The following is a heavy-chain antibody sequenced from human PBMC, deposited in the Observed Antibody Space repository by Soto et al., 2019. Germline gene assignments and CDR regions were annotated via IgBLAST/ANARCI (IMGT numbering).Heavy chain of an antibody. D-gene: IGHD3-10*01. CDR2: INHSGST. CDR3: ARGLGAYYYYYGMDV. V-gene: IGHV4-34*01. CDR1: GGSFSGYY. Sequence: ASETLSLTCAAYGGSFSGYYWSWIRQPPGKGLEWIGEINHSGSTNYNPSLKSRVTISVDTSKNQFSLKLSSVTAADTAVYYCARGLGAYYYYYGMDVWGQGTTVTVSS. J-gene: IGHJ6*02.